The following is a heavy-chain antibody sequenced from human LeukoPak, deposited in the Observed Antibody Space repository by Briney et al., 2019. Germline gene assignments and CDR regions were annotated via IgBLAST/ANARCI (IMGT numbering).Heavy chain of an antibody. V-gene: IGHV3-48*02. CDR3: TRDPHALDY. CDR1: GFRFSSYS. Sequence: GRSLRLSCAASGFRFSSYSMNWVRQAPGKGREWDSYSRSSSRSIYYADSVKGRFTISRDNAKNSLYLQMNSLRDEDTAVYYCTRDPHALDYWGQGTLVSVSS. CDR2: SRSSSRSI. J-gene: IGHJ4*02.